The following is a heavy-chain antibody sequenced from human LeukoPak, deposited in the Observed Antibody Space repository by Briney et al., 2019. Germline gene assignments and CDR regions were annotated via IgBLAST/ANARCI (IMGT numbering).Heavy chain of an antibody. CDR3: ARILIAAAAPFDY. CDR1: GGSISSYY. V-gene: IGHV4-59*01. Sequence: SETLSLTCTVSGGSISSYYWSWIRQPPGKGLEWIGYIYYSGSTNYNPSLKSRVTISVDTSKNQFSLKLSSVTAADTAVYYCARILIAAAAPFDYWGQGTLVTVSS. J-gene: IGHJ4*02. D-gene: IGHD6-13*01. CDR2: IYYSGST.